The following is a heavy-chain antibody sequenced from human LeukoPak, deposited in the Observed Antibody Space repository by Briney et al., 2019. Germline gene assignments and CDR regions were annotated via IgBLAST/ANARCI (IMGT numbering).Heavy chain of an antibody. Sequence: ASVKVSFKGSGYTFTIYGINWGRQAPGQGLEWMGWIITYNGNTNYTQKLQGRVTMTTDTSTSTAYMELRSLRSEDTAVYYCTKYGHSPYFDSWGQGTLVTVSS. CDR1: GYTFTIYG. CDR2: IITYNGNT. CDR3: TKYGHSPYFDS. V-gene: IGHV1-18*01. J-gene: IGHJ4*02. D-gene: IGHD4-17*01.